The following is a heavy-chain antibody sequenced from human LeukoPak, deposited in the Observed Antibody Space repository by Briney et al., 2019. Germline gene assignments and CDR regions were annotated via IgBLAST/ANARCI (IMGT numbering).Heavy chain of an antibody. CDR1: GFTFSSYA. CDR3: AKGKYQLREGWFDP. D-gene: IGHD2-2*01. J-gene: IGHJ5*02. Sequence: GGSLRLSCAAPGFTFSSYAMSWVRQAPGKGLEWVSAISDSGGSTYYADSVKGRFTISRDNSKNTLYLQMNSLRAEDTAVYYCAKGKYQLREGWFDPWGQGTLVTVSS. V-gene: IGHV3-23*01. CDR2: ISDSGGST.